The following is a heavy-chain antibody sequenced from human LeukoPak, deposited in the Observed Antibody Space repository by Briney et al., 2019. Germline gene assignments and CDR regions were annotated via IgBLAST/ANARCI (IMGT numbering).Heavy chain of an antibody. Sequence: ASVKVSCKASGGTFSSYAISWVRQAPGQGLEWMGWISAYNGNTNYAQKLQGRVTMTTDTSTSTAYMELRSLRSDDTAVYYCAREDPGYSYGLYDYWGQGTLVTVSS. CDR2: ISAYNGNT. CDR1: GGTFSSYA. V-gene: IGHV1-18*01. D-gene: IGHD5-18*01. J-gene: IGHJ4*02. CDR3: AREDPGYSYGLYDY.